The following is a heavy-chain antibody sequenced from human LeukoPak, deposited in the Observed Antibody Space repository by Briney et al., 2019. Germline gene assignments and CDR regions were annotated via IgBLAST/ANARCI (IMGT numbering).Heavy chain of an antibody. V-gene: IGHV3-53*01. Sequence: PGGSLRLSCAASGFTFSSNYMSWVRQAPGKGLEWVSLLYSGGSTYYADSVKGRFTISRDNSKNTLYLQMNSLRAEDTAVYYCARGPTYSSSWYVSWFDPWGQGTLVTVSS. D-gene: IGHD6-13*01. CDR3: ARGPTYSSSWYVSWFDP. CDR1: GFTFSSNY. CDR2: LYSGGST. J-gene: IGHJ5*02.